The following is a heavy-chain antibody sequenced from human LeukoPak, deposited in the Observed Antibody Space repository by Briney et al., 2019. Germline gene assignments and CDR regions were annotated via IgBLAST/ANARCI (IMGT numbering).Heavy chain of an antibody. V-gene: IGHV4-4*07. D-gene: IGHD2/OR15-2a*01. Sequence: SETLSLTCTVSGGSISSYYWSWIRQPAGKGLEWIGRIYSSGSTNYNPSLKSRVTMSVDTSKNQFSLKLSSVTAADTAVYYCARDPEILPGQGFLQSYYFDYWGQGTLVTVSS. CDR3: ARDPEILPGQGFLQSYYFDY. CDR1: GGSISSYY. J-gene: IGHJ4*02. CDR2: IYSSGST.